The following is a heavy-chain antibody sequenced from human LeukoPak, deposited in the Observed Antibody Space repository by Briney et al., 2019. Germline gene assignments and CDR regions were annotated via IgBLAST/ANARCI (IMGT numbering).Heavy chain of an antibody. CDR1: GGSISSYY. V-gene: IGHV4-4*07. CDR3: ATMTTVTTRPYYYYYMDV. Sequence: SETLSLTCTVSGGSISSYYWSWIRQPPGKGLEWIGRIYTSGSTNYNPSLKSRVTMSVDTSKNQFSLKLSSVTAADTAVYYCATMTTVTTRPYYYYYMDVWGKGTTVTVSS. D-gene: IGHD4-11*01. CDR2: IYTSGST. J-gene: IGHJ6*03.